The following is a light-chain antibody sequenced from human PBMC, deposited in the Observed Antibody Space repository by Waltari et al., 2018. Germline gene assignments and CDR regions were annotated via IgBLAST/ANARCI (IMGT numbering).Light chain of an antibody. J-gene: IGLJ1*01. CDR3: CSYAGNYTYV. CDR1: TSTVCGFNH. Sequence: QSALTQPRSVSGSPGQSVTISCTATTSTVCGFNHVSWYQQRPGKPPHLLIYGVTKRPSGVPDHFSGSKSGNTAFLTITGLQADDEADYYCCSYAGNYTYVFGTGTTVTV. CDR2: GVT. V-gene: IGLV2-11*02.